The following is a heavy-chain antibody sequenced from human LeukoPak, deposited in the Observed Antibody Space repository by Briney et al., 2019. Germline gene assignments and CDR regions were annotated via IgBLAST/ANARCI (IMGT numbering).Heavy chain of an antibody. Sequence: PGRSLRLSCAASGFTFSNYAFHWVRQAPGKGLEWVALISYDGSNKYYADSVKGRFTISRDNSKNTLYLQMNSLRAEDTAVYYCARLKAVAGMNLPTDYWGQGTLVTVSS. J-gene: IGHJ4*02. V-gene: IGHV3-30*04. CDR1: GFTFSNYA. CDR2: ISYDGSNK. D-gene: IGHD6-19*01. CDR3: ARLKAVAGMNLPTDY.